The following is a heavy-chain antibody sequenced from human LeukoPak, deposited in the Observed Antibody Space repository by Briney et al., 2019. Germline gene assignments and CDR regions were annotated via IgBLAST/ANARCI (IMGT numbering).Heavy chain of an antibody. D-gene: IGHD3-22*01. CDR3: AREKYDSSGYYTDNYYFDY. V-gene: IGHV3-20*04. CDR2: FNWNGESI. CDR1: GFTFDDYG. Sequence: PGGPLRLSCAASGFTFDDYGMTWVRHAPGKGREWVCYFNWNGESIVYADSVKGRFTVSRDNAKNSLYLQMNSLRAEDTALYYCAREKYDSSGYYTDNYYFDYWGQGTLVTVSS. J-gene: IGHJ4*02.